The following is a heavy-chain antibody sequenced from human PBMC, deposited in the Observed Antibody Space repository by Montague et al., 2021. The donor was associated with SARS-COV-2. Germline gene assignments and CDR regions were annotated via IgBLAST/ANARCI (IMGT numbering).Heavy chain of an antibody. CDR3: ASLQRGYYYGLGVSTHFDY. Sequence: SETLSLTCTVSGVSISNYYWSWIRQPPGKGLEWIGCIYYSGRTTYNPSLNSRVIITVVTTKSQFSLKLSPVTAAATAVDYYASLQRGYYYGLGVSTHFDYWAQGTLVTGSS. J-gene: IGHJ4*02. CDR2: IYYSGRT. V-gene: IGHV4-59*01. D-gene: IGHD3-10*01. CDR1: GVSISNYY.